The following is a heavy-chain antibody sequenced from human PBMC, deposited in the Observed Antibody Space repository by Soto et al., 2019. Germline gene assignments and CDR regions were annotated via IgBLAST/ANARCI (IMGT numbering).Heavy chain of an antibody. CDR3: ATAAPRYCSGGSCYSGRDD. CDR2: ISHSGST. CDR1: GGSISSGNYY. D-gene: IGHD2-15*01. V-gene: IGHV4-30-4*01. Sequence: TLSLTCTVSGGSISSGNYYWSWIRQPPGKGLEWIGDISHSGSTYYNPSLKSRVTISVDTSKNQFSLNLSSVTAADTAVYYCATAAPRYCSGGSCYSGRDDWGQGTLVTVSS. J-gene: IGHJ4*02.